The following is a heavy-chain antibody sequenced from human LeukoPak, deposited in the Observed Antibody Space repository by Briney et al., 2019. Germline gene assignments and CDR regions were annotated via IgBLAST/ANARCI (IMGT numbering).Heavy chain of an antibody. J-gene: IGHJ4*02. CDR3: ARPRYDYVWGSYRSVYFDY. CDR1: GGSISSYY. D-gene: IGHD3-16*02. V-gene: IGHV4-59*04. CDR2: IYYSGST. Sequence: SETLSLTCTVSGGSISSYYWSWIRQPPGKGLEWIGYIYYSGSTYYNPSLKSRVTISVDTSKNQFSLKLSSVTAADTAVYYCARPRYDYVWGSYRSVYFDYWGQGTLVTVSS.